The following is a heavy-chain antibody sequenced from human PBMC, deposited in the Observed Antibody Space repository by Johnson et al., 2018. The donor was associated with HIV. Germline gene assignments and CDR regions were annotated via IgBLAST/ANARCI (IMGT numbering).Heavy chain of an antibody. D-gene: IGHD6-6*01. V-gene: IGHV3-30*04. CDR2: ISYDGSNK. Sequence: QEQLVESGGGVVQPGRSLRLSCAASGFTFSSYAMHWVRQAPGKGLEWVAVISYDGSNKYYADSVTGRFTISRDNSKNTLYLQMNSLRAEDTAVYYCARDISVGQLAPHDAFDIWGQGTMVTVSS. CDR1: GFTFSSYA. CDR3: ARDISVGQLAPHDAFDI. J-gene: IGHJ3*02.